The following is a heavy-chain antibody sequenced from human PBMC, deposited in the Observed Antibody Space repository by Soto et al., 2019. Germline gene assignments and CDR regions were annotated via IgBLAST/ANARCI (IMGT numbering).Heavy chain of an antibody. CDR3: TTGTVGYSYGY. D-gene: IGHD5-18*01. CDR2: IKSKADGGTT. V-gene: IGHV3-15*01. Sequence: GGSLRLSCGASGFSFTNSWMNWGRQAPGKGLEWVGRIKSKADGGTTDYGASVKGRFTISRDDSKNTLYLQMKSLKTEDTAVYYCTTGTVGYSYGYWGQGTLVTVSS. J-gene: IGHJ4*02. CDR1: GFSFTNSW.